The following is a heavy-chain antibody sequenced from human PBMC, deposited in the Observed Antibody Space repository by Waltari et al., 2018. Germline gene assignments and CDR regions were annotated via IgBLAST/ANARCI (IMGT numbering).Heavy chain of an antibody. CDR1: GFTFSIYA. CDR2: IRDGSGTT. D-gene: IGHD3-10*01. Sequence: EVHLLESGGGLVQPGGSLRLSCAASGFTFSIYAMTWVRRAPGKGLEWVSTIRDGSGTTDYADSVKGRFTISRDNSKNRLYLQMNSLRADDSAVYYCAKAGSGVFFDSWGQGTLVTVSS. V-gene: IGHV3-23*01. CDR3: AKAGSGVFFDS. J-gene: IGHJ4*02.